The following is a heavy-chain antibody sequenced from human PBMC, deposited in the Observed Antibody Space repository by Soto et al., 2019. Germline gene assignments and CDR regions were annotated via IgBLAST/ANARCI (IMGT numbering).Heavy chain of an antibody. CDR2: IKGSHAGGTT. CDR1: GFTFTKAY. Sequence: EVQLVESGGGLVEPGGSIRLSCVASGFTFTKAYMTWVRQAPGKGLEWVGRIKGSHAGGTTDYATSVKGRFTISRDDSKTTLYLKMNTLKPEAPPVYSFAQEGGYPGRNFSGAYWGQGPRVTSP. V-gene: IGHV3-15*01. D-gene: IGHD3-16*02. CDR3: AQEGGYPGRNFSGAY. J-gene: IGHJ4*02.